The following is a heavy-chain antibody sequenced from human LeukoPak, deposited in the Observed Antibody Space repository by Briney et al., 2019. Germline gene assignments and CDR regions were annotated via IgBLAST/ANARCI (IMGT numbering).Heavy chain of an antibody. CDR2: ISYGGSNK. V-gene: IGHV3-30*18. J-gene: IGHJ4*02. CDR1: GFTFSSYG. CDR3: AKELRFLEWLSNYYFDY. D-gene: IGHD3-3*01. Sequence: PGGSLRLSCAASGFTFSSYGMHWVRQAPGKGLEWVAVISYGGSNKYYADSVKGRFTISRDNSKNTLYLQMNGLRAEDTAVYYCAKELRFLEWLSNYYFDYWGQGTLVTVSS.